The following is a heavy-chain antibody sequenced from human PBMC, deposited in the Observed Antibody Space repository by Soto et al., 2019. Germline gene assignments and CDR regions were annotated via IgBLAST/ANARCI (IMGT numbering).Heavy chain of an antibody. Sequence: QVQLQQWGAGPLRPLETLSLPCGVSGGSFSGYYWAWIRQSPGKGLEWFGEINDRGSINYNPALKSRVSISVATSKNHYSLNLRSVSAADTAVYYCARESHDILTGPPWVWYFDLWGRGTLVTVSS. CDR2: INDRGSI. CDR1: GGSFSGYY. J-gene: IGHJ2*01. D-gene: IGHD3-9*01. CDR3: ARESHDILTGPPWVWYFDL. V-gene: IGHV4-34*01.